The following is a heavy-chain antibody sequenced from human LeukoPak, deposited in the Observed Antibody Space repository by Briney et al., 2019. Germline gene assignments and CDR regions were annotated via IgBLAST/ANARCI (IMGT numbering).Heavy chain of an antibody. Sequence: PGGSLRLSCAASGFTFSSYAMSWVRQAPGKGPEWVSVISGSGGSTFTFYADSVKGRFTISRDNSKNTLYLQMNSLRAEDTAVYYCAARPGEGYWGQGTLVTVSS. CDR1: GFTFSSYA. D-gene: IGHD6-6*01. V-gene: IGHV3-23*01. CDR3: AARPGEGY. J-gene: IGHJ4*02. CDR2: ISGSGGSTFT.